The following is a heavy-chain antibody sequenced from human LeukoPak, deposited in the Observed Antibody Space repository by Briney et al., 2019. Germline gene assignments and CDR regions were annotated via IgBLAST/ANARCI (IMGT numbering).Heavy chain of an antibody. V-gene: IGHV1-8*02. CDR2: MNPNSGNT. J-gene: IGHJ6*02. D-gene: IGHD3-3*01. Sequence: ASVKVSCKASGYTFTSYGISWVRQATGQGLEWMGWMNPNSGNTGYAQKFQGRVTMTRNTSISTAYMELSSLRSEDTAVYYCARGLRAYYDFWSGSNYGMDVWGQGTTVTVSS. CDR3: ARGLRAYYDFWSGSNYGMDV. CDR1: GYTFTSYG.